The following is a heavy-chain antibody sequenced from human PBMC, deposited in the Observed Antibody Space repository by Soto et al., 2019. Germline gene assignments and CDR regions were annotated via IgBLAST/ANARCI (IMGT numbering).Heavy chain of an antibody. CDR1: GFTVSSNY. CDR3: ARAVAGLRSWLDP. V-gene: IGHV3-53*01. J-gene: IGHJ5*02. Sequence: EVQLVESGGGLIQPGGSLRLSCAASGFTVSSNYMSWVRQAPGKGLEWVSVIYSGGSTYYADSVKGRFTISRDNSKNTLYLQMNSLRAEDTAVYYCARAVAGLRSWLDPWGQGTLVTVSS. CDR2: IYSGGST. D-gene: IGHD6-19*01.